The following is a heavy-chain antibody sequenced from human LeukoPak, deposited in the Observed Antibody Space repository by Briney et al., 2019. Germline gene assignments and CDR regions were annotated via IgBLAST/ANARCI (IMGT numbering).Heavy chain of an antibody. V-gene: IGHV4-39*01. Sequence: SETLSLTCTVSGGSISSSSHYWGWIRQAPGKGLEWIGNIYYRGGTYYNPSLKSRVAMSVDTSKNQFSLKLSSVTAADTAVYYCARRDYSGSYFDYWGQGTLVTVSS. D-gene: IGHD1-26*01. J-gene: IGHJ4*02. CDR2: IYYRGGT. CDR1: GGSISSSSHY. CDR3: ARRDYSGSYFDY.